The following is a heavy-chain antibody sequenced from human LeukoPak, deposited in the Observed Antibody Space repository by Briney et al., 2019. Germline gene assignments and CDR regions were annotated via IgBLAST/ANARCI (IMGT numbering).Heavy chain of an antibody. V-gene: IGHV3-23*01. CDR3: AKDSSGWYTHGMDV. CDR1: GFTFSSYA. Sequence: PGESLRLSCAASGFTFSSYAMSWVRQAPGKGLEWVSAISGSGGSTYYADSVKGRFTISRDNSKNTLYLQMNSLRAEDTAVYYCAKDSSGWYTHGMDVWGKGTTVTVSS. J-gene: IGHJ6*04. CDR2: ISGSGGST. D-gene: IGHD6-19*01.